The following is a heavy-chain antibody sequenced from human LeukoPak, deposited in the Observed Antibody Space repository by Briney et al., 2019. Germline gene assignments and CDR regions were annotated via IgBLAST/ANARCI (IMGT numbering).Heavy chain of an antibody. CDR3: ARGAAGDY. D-gene: IGHD6-13*01. CDR1: GFTFSSYS. J-gene: IGHJ4*02. Sequence: GGSLRLSCAASGFTFSSYSMNWVRQTPGKGLEWVSSISSSSYIYYADSVKGRFTISRDNAKNSLYLQMNSLRAEDTAVYYRARGAAGDYWGQGTLVTVSS. CDR2: ISSSSYI. V-gene: IGHV3-21*01.